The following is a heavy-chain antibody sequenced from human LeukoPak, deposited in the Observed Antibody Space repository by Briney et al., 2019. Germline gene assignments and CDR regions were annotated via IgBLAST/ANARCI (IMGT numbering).Heavy chain of an antibody. CDR2: SRNKASSYTT. CDR3: GRIAINANNGMDV. CDR1: GFKFSDHY. Sequence: GGSLRLSCAAAGFKFSDHYIGWLLQPPGGGLEEGGRSRNKASSYTTEYAPSVEDRFTNSRHASDSSLYRQMNSLRTEDTAMYYCGRIAINANNGMDVWGQGNTVTVSS. J-gene: IGHJ6*02. V-gene: IGHV3-72*01. D-gene: IGHD1/OR15-1a*01.